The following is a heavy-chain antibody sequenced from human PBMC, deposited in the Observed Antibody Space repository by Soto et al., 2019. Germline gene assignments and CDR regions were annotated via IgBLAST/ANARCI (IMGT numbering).Heavy chain of an antibody. Sequence: GGSLRLSCAASEFTFSTYSISWVRQAPWKGLEWVSSIGSGGSPTYYADSVKGRFTISRDNSKNTLYLQMNSLRAEDTAVYYCAKGALSTYFDLGQGTLVTVSS. J-gene: IGHJ4*02. CDR1: EFTFSTYS. V-gene: IGHV3-23*01. CDR2: IGSGGSPT. CDR3: AKGALSTYFD. D-gene: IGHD3-9*01.